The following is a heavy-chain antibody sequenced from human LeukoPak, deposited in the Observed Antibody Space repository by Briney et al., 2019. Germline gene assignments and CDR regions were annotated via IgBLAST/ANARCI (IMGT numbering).Heavy chain of an antibody. CDR3: AGEPLRYRQVAFDI. J-gene: IGHJ3*02. CDR2: INHSGST. Sequence: SETLSLTCAVYGGSFSGYYWSWIRQPPGKGLEWIGEINHSGSTNYNPSLKSRVTISVDTSKNQFSLKLSSVTAADTAVYYCAGEPLRYRQVAFDIWGQGTMVTVSS. D-gene: IGHD1-26*01. V-gene: IGHV4-34*01. CDR1: GGSFSGYY.